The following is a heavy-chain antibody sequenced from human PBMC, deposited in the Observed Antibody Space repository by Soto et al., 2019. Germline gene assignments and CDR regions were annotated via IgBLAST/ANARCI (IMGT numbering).Heavy chain of an antibody. CDR1: GFTFSSYW. Sequence: GGSLRLSCAASGFTFSSYWMSWFRQAPGKGLEWVANIKQDGSEKYYVDSVKGRFTISRDNAKNSLYLQMNSLRAEDTAVYYCARTNIVVVPAAIQYYFDYWGQGTLVTVSS. D-gene: IGHD2-2*01. CDR3: ARTNIVVVPAAIQYYFDY. V-gene: IGHV3-7*01. J-gene: IGHJ4*02. CDR2: IKQDGSEK.